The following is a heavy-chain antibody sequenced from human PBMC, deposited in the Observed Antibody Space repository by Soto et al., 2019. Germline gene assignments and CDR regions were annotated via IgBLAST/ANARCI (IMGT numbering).Heavy chain of an antibody. Sequence: QVQLVQSGAEVKKPGASVKVSCKASGYTFTSYDINWVRQATGQGLEWMGWMNPNSGNTGYAQKCQGRVTMSRNTSIWTAYMEMSSLISEDTAVYYCARADRSGWYRWFDPWGQGTLVTVSS. CDR1: GYTFTSYD. CDR3: ARADRSGWYRWFDP. CDR2: MNPNSGNT. V-gene: IGHV1-8*01. D-gene: IGHD6-19*01. J-gene: IGHJ5*02.